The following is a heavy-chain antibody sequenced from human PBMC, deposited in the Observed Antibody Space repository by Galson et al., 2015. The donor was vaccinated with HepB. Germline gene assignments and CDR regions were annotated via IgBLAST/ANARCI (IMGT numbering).Heavy chain of an antibody. CDR1: GFTFSSYS. J-gene: IGHJ4*02. Sequence: SLRLSCAASGFTFSSYSMNWVRQAPGKGLEWVSSNSGSSSYVYYADSVKGRFTISRDNAKNSLYLQMNSLRAEDTAVYYCARGPPSGYGWYYFDYWGQGTLVTVS. V-gene: IGHV3-21*01. CDR3: ARGPPSGYGWYYFDY. D-gene: IGHD5-12*01. CDR2: NSGSSSYV.